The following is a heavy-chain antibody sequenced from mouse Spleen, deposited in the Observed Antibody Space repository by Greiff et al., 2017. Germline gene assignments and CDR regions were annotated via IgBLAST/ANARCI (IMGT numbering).Heavy chain of an antibody. CDR3: ARLEGHDEGDWFAY. Sequence: VQRVESGAELARPGASVKLSCKASGYTFTSYGISWVKQRTGQGLEWIGEIYPRSGNTYYNEKFKGKATLTADKSSSTAYMELRSLTSEDSAIYYCARLEGHDEGDWFAYWGRGTLVTVSA. J-gene: IGHJ3*01. CDR2: IYPRSGNT. CDR1: GYTFTSYG. V-gene: IGHV1-81*01. D-gene: IGHD2-12*01.